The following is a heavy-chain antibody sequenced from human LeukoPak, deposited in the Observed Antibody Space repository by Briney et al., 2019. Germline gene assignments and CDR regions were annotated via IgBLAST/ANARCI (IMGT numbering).Heavy chain of an antibody. CDR1: GFTFSSYW. CDR2: IKQDGTEK. D-gene: IGHD3-22*01. V-gene: IGHV3-7*02. Sequence: GGSLRLSCAASGFTFSSYWMSWVRQAPGEELEWVANIKQDGTEKYYMDSVKGRFSISRDNAKNSLYLQMNALRAEDTAVYYCARTYDGSGYYYYWGQGTLVTVSS. J-gene: IGHJ4*02. CDR3: ARTYDGSGYYYY.